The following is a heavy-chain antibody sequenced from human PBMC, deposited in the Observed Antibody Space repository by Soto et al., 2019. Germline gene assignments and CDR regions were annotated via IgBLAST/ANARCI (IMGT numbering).Heavy chain of an antibody. D-gene: IGHD2-2*03. J-gene: IGHJ4*02. CDR2: IHYNGNT. V-gene: IGHV4-59*11. Sequence: PSETLCLTCTVSGGTSGSHGWSWIRQPPGKGLEWIGNIHYNGNTKYSPSLKSRVTMSVDTSKNHFSLKLISVTTADTAVYFCAREGNLGRWIQPLDSWGQGTLVTVSS. CDR3: AREGNLGRWIQPLDS. CDR1: GGTSGSHG.